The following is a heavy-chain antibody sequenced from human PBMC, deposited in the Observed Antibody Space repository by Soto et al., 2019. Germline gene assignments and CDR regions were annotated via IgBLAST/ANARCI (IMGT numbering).Heavy chain of an antibody. Sequence: QVQLVQSGAEVKKPGASVKASCKASGYTFTSYAMHWVRQAPGQRLEWMGWINAGNGNTKYSQKFQGRVTITGDTSASAAYKGLSSLRYENTAVYYCAREAEGDYNYGYWGQGTLVTVSS. D-gene: IGHD5-12*01. CDR2: INAGNGNT. J-gene: IGHJ4*02. CDR3: AREAEGDYNYGY. V-gene: IGHV1-3*01. CDR1: GYTFTSYA.